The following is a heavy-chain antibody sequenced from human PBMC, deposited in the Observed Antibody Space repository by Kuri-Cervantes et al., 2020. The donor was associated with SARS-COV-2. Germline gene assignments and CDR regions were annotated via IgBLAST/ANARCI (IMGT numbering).Heavy chain of an antibody. Sequence: SETLSLPCAVHGGPFSGYYWGWIRQPPGKGLEWIGEINHSGSTNYNPSLKSRVTISVDTSKNQFSLKLSSVTAADTAVYYCARDRSRAYYYDSSGFGAWGQGTLVTVSS. CDR1: GGPFSGYY. CDR2: INHSGST. J-gene: IGHJ5*02. CDR3: ARDRSRAYYYDSSGFGA. D-gene: IGHD3-22*01. V-gene: IGHV4-34*01.